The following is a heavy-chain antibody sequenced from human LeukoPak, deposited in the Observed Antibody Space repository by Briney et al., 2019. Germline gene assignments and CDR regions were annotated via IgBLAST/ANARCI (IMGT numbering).Heavy chain of an antibody. J-gene: IGHJ3*02. CDR1: GFTFSSYG. CDR2: ISYDGSNK. Sequence: PGGSLRLSCAASGFTFSSYGMHWVRQAPGKGLEWVAVISYDGSNKYYADSVKGRFTISRDNAKNSLYLQMNSLRAEDTAVYYCARDLAWDAFGIWGQGTMVTVSS. V-gene: IGHV3-30*03. CDR3: ARDLAWDAFGI.